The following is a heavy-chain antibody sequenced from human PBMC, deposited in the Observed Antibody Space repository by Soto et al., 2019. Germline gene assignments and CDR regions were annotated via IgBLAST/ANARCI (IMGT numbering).Heavy chain of an antibody. CDR2: IIPLFGTA. D-gene: IGHD5-12*01. CDR3: AILNNGWLQLWYCGL. J-gene: IGHJ2*01. V-gene: IGHV1-69*14. Sequence: QVQLVQSGAEVKKPGSSVTVSCKASGGTFSSYTISWVRQAPGQGLEWMGGIIPLFGTANYAQKFQGRVTSTGDSSTGTAYMELSSLRHDDTAVYYCAILNNGWLQLWYCGLWGRGTLVTFAA. CDR1: GGTFSSYT.